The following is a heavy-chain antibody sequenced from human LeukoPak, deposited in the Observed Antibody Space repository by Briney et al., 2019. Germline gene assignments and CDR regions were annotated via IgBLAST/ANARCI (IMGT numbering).Heavy chain of an antibody. CDR3: ARGLGGPVVDIDY. V-gene: IGHV1-69*13. J-gene: IGHJ4*02. CDR1: GYTFTSYG. Sequence: GASVKVSCKASGYTFTSYGISWVRQAPGQGLEWMGGIIPIFGTANYAQKFQGRVTITADESTSTAYMELSSLRSEDTAVYYCARGLGGPVVDIDYWGQGTLVTVSS. CDR2: IIPIFGTA. D-gene: IGHD5-12*01.